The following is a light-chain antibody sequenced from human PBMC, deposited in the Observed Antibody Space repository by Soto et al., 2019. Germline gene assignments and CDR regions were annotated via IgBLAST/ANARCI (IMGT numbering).Light chain of an antibody. CDR1: QSVSSSY. V-gene: IGKV3-20*01. J-gene: IGKJ1*01. CDR3: QQYGSSRT. Sequence: EIVLTQSPGTLSLSPGERATLSCRASQSVSSSYLAWYQQKPDQAPMLLIYGASSSATGIPDRFSGSGSGTDFTLTISRVEPEDFAVYYCQQYGSSRTFGQGTKVEIK. CDR2: GAS.